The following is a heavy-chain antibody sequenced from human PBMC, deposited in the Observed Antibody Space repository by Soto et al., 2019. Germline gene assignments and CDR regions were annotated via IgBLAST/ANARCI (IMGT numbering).Heavy chain of an antibody. CDR1: GFTFSSYE. J-gene: IGHJ6*02. D-gene: IGHD3-22*01. CDR2: INNRGTTT. V-gene: IGHV3-48*03. CDR3: ARAKYYYDSSDFPLDGLDV. Sequence: GGSLRLSCAASGFTFSSYEMSWVRQAPGKGLEWVSYINNRGTTTYYADSEKGRFTISRDNAKNSLYLQMNSLRVEDTAVYYCARAKYYYDSSDFPLDGLDVWGQGTTVTVSS.